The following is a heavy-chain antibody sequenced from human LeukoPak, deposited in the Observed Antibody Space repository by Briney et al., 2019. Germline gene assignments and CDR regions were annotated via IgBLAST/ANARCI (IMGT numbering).Heavy chain of an antibody. J-gene: IGHJ6*04. Sequence: GGSLRLSCAASGFTFSSYVMHWVRQAPGKGLEWVAIISYDGSNEYYADSVKGRFTISRDNAKNSLYLQMNSLRAEDTAVYYCAELGITMIGGVWGKGTTVIISS. CDR3: AELGITMIGGV. CDR1: GFTFSSYV. D-gene: IGHD3-10*02. CDR2: ISYDGSNE. V-gene: IGHV3-30*04.